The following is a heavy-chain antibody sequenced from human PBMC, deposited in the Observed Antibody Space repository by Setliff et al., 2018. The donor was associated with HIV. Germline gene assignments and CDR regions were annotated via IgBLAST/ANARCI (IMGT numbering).Heavy chain of an antibody. D-gene: IGHD4-4*01. CDR1: GGSISSTIYH. CDR3: ATHASTVQDAMDV. CDR2: IHSSGIT. J-gene: IGHJ6*02. Sequence: SETLSLTCTVSGGSISSTIYHWVWIRQPPGKGLEWIGNIHSSGITYYKPPLKSRLTISLDTSKNQFSLKLSSVTAADTAVYYCATHASTVQDAMDVWGQGTTVTVSS. V-gene: IGHV4-39*01.